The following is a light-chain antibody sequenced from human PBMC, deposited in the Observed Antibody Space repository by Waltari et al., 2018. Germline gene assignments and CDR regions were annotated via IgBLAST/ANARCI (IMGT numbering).Light chain of an antibody. CDR2: GAS. CDR1: QSVTSNS. V-gene: IGKV3-20*01. CDR3: QHYGGSFT. Sequence: EIVLTQSPGTLSLSPGESATLSCRASQSVTSNSLVWYQQKPGQAPRVLIHGASSRATGIPDRFSGSGSGTDFTLTISGLEPEDFVVYYCQHYGGSFTFGPGTKVDIK. J-gene: IGKJ3*01.